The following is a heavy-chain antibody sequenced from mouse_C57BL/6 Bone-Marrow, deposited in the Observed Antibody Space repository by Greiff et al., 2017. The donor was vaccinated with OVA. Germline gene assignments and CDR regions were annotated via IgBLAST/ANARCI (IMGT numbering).Heavy chain of an antibody. CDR1: GFTFSSYG. D-gene: IGHD1-1*01. V-gene: IGHV5-6*01. CDR3: ARLITTVVADYAMDY. CDR2: ISSGGSYT. J-gene: IGHJ4*01. Sequence: EVQVVESGGDLVKPGGSLKLSCAASGFTFSSYGMSWVRQTPDKRLEWVATISSGGSYTYYPDSVKGRFTISRDNAKNTLYLQMSILKTEDTAMYYCARLITTVVADYAMDYGGRGTSVTVSS.